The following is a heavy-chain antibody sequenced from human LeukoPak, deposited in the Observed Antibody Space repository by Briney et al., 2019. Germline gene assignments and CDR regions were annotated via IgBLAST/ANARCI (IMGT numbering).Heavy chain of an antibody. CDR3: VRGYSYGYRFDL. J-gene: IGHJ2*01. Sequence: SQTLSLTCTVSGASISSHYWSWIRQPPGKGLEWIGYISYTGSTNYNSSLRSRVTISVDTSKNQFSLRLSSVTAADRAVYYCVRGYSYGYRFDLWGRGTLVTVSS. CDR1: GASISSHY. D-gene: IGHD5-18*01. V-gene: IGHV4-59*11. CDR2: ISYTGST.